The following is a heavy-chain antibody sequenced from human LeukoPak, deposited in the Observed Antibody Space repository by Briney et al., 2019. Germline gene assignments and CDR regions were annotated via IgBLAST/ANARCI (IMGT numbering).Heavy chain of an antibody. CDR3: ASTATLYYYGSGSYYPDY. CDR2: IYYSGST. V-gene: IGHV4-61*08. Sequence: SETLSLTCAVSGGSITSGGYYWSWIRQPPGKGLEWIGYIYYSGSTNYNPSLKSRVTISVDTSKNQFSLKLSSVTAADTAVYYCASTATLYYYGSGSYYPDYWGQGTLVTVSS. D-gene: IGHD3-10*01. CDR1: GGSITSGGYY. J-gene: IGHJ4*02.